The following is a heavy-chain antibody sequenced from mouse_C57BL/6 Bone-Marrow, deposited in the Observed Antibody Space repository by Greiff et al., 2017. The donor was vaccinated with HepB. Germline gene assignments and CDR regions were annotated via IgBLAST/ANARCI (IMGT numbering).Heavy chain of an antibody. CDR3: ARGLRRRSHAMDY. D-gene: IGHD2-4*01. J-gene: IGHJ4*01. CDR2: ISDGGSYT. CDR1: GFTFSSYA. V-gene: IGHV5-4*01. Sequence: EVHLVESGGGLVKPGGSLKLSCAASGFTFSSYAMSWVRQTPEKRLEWVATISDGGSYTYYPDNVKGRFTISRDNAKNNLYLQMSHLKSEDTAMYYCARGLRRRSHAMDYWGQGTSVTVSS.